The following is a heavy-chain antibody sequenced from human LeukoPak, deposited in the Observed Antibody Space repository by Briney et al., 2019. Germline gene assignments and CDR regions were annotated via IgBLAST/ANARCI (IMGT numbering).Heavy chain of an antibody. CDR2: IIPIFGTA. J-gene: IGHJ4*02. D-gene: IGHD3-16*01. Sequence: WXRQXXXQGLEWMGGIIPIFGTANYAQKFQGRVTITADESTSTAYMELSSLRSEDTAVYYCASGLWDRRDYFDYWGQGTLVTVSS. CDR3: ASGLWDRRDYFDY. V-gene: IGHV1-69*01.